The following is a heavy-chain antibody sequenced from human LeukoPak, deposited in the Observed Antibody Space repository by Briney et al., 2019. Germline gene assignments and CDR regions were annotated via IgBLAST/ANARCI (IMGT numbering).Heavy chain of an antibody. V-gene: IGHV3-48*04. J-gene: IGHJ4*02. CDR2: ISRSSRVI. D-gene: IGHD2-8*01. CDR1: GFAFSNYS. Sequence: GGSLRLSCAASGFAFSNYSMNWVRQAPGKGLEWLSYISRSSRVIHFADSVKGRFTISRDNAKNSLYLQMNSLRTEDTAVYYCARLMFLWPPIYFDYWGQGTLVTVSS. CDR3: ARLMFLWPPIYFDY.